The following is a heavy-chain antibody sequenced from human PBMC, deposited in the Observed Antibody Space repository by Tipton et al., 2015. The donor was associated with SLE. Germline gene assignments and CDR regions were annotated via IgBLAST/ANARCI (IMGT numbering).Heavy chain of an antibody. V-gene: IGHV4-34*01. CDR2: INHSGST. Sequence: TLSLTCAVYGGSFSGYYWSWIRQPPGKGLEWIGEINHSGSTNYNPSLKSRVTISVDTSKNQFSLKLSSVIAADTAVYYCARGRDSGYDQEGNWFDPWGQGTLVTVSS. CDR1: GGSFSGYY. CDR3: ARGRDSGYDQEGNWFDP. D-gene: IGHD5-12*01. J-gene: IGHJ5*02.